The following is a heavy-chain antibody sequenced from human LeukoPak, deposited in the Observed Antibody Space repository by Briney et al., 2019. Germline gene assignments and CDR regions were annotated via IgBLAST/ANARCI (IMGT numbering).Heavy chain of an antibody. Sequence: GGSLRLSCAASGFTFSSYAMSWVRQAPGEGLEWVSIISGSSGSTYYADSVKGRFTISRDNSKNTLYLRMNSLRAEDTAVYYCAVHNSGFCYWGQGTQVTVSS. V-gene: IGHV3-23*01. CDR2: ISGSSGST. D-gene: IGHD3-22*01. CDR3: AVHNSGFCY. CDR1: GFTFSSYA. J-gene: IGHJ4*02.